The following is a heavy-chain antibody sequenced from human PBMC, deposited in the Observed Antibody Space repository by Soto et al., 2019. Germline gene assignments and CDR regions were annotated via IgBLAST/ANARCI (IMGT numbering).Heavy chain of an antibody. CDR1: GFTFSSYG. Sequence: SLRLSCAASGFTFSSYGMHWVRQAPGKGLEWVAVIWYDGSNKYYADSVKGRYTISRDDSKNTVYLQMNSLGAEDTAVYYCTRDPLIAVAAYDAFDIWGPGTSVTVSS. J-gene: IGHJ3*02. CDR2: IWYDGSNK. D-gene: IGHD6-19*01. CDR3: TRDPLIAVAAYDAFDI. V-gene: IGHV3-33*01.